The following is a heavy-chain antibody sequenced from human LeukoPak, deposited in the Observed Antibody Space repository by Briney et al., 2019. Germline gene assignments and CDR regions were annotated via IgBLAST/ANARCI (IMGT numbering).Heavy chain of an antibody. J-gene: IGHJ6*02. Sequence: EASVKVSCKASGYTLTSYDINWVRQATGQGLEWMGWMNPNSGNTGYAQKFQGRVTMTRNTSISTAYMELSSLRSEDTAVYYCARGCERYCSGGSCYCLYYYYYYGMDVWGQGTTVTVSS. V-gene: IGHV1-8*01. CDR2: MNPNSGNT. D-gene: IGHD2-15*01. CDR3: ARGCERYCSGGSCYCLYYYYYYGMDV. CDR1: GYTLTSYD.